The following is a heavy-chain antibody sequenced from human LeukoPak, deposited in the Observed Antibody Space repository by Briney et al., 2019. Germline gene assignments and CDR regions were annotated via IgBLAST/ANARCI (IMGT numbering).Heavy chain of an antibody. J-gene: IGHJ4*02. CDR3: AKDATMDRGVADFIDY. Sequence: PGRSLRLSCAASGFTFSSYGMHWVRQAPAKGLEWVAIMSYDGSNKYYADSVKGRFTTSRDNSKNTLYLQMNSLRAEDTAVYYCAKDATMDRGVADFIDYWGQGTLVTVSS. CDR2: MSYDGSNK. V-gene: IGHV3-30*18. CDR1: GFTFSSYG. D-gene: IGHD3-10*01.